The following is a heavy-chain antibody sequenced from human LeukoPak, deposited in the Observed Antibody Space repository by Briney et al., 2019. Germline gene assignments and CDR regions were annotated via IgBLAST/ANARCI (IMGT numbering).Heavy chain of an antibody. CDR3: AGGTLEWLLSYDY. D-gene: IGHD3-3*01. V-gene: IGHV4-59*08. CDR1: GGSISSYY. CDR2: IYYSGST. Sequence: SETLSLTCTVSGGSISSYYWSWIRQPPGKGLEWIGYIYYSGSTNYNPSLKSRVTISVDTSKNQFSLKLSSVTAADTAVYYCAGGTLEWLLSYDYWGQGTLVTVSS. J-gene: IGHJ4*02.